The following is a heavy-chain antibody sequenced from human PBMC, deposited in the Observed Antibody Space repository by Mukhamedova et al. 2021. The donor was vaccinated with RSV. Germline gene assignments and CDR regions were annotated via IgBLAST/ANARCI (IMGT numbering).Heavy chain of an antibody. D-gene: IGHD6-13*01. V-gene: IGHV3-9*01. J-gene: IGHJ4*02. Sequence: GRFTISRDNAKNSLYLQMNSLSAEDTALYYCAKDRNVAAAGTIDYWGQGTLVTVSS. CDR3: AKDRNVAAAGTIDY.